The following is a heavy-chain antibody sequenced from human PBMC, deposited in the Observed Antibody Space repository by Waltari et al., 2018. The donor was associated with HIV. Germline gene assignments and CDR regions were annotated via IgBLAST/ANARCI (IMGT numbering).Heavy chain of an antibody. D-gene: IGHD6-19*01. CDR3: ARGQGSSGWHRTLFSFQH. V-gene: IGHV4-34*01. CDR2: INHSGST. CDR1: GGSFSGYY. Sequence: QVQLQQWGAGLLKPSETLSLTCAVYGGSFSGYYWSWIRQPPGKGLEWIGEINHSGSTNYNPSLKSRVTISVDTSKNQFSLKLSSVTAADTAVYYCARGQGSSGWHRTLFSFQHWGQGTLVTVSS. J-gene: IGHJ1*01.